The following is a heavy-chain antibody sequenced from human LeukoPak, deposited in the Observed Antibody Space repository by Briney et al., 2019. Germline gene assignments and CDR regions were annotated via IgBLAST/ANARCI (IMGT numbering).Heavy chain of an antibody. J-gene: IGHJ6*03. Sequence: ASVKVSCKASGYTFTGYYMHWVRQAPGQGLEWMGWINPNSGGTNYAQKFQGRVTMTRDTSISTAYMELSRLRSDDAAVYYCARGQGYYDFWSGTGEYMDVWGKGTTVTVSS. CDR3: ARGQGYYDFWSGTGEYMDV. CDR1: GYTFTGYY. D-gene: IGHD3-3*01. V-gene: IGHV1-2*02. CDR2: INPNSGGT.